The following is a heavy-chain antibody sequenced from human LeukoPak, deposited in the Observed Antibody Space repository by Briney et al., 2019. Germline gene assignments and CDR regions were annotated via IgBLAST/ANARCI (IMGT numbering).Heavy chain of an antibody. CDR2: IWYDGSNK. Sequence: GRSLRLSCAASGFTFSSYGMHWVRQAAGKWLEWVAVIWYDGSNKYYADSVKGRFTISRDNSKNTLYLQMNSLRAEDTAVYYCARVVRYCISTSCSYYFDYWGQGTLVTVSA. J-gene: IGHJ4*02. V-gene: IGHV3-33*01. CDR3: ARVVRYCISTSCSYYFDY. D-gene: IGHD2-2*01. CDR1: GFTFSSYG.